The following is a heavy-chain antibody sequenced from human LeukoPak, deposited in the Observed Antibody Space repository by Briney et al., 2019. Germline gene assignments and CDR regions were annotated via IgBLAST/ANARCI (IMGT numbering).Heavy chain of an antibody. CDR2: IISTSTYI. CDR3: ARGGAVTTASLDY. Sequence: GGSLRLSCAASGFTFSSYSMNWVRQAPGKGLEWVSSIISTSTYIYYADSVKGRFTISRDNAKNSLYLQMNSLRAEDTAVYYCARGGAVTTASLDYWGQGTLVTVSS. D-gene: IGHD4-17*01. J-gene: IGHJ4*02. V-gene: IGHV3-21*01. CDR1: GFTFSSYS.